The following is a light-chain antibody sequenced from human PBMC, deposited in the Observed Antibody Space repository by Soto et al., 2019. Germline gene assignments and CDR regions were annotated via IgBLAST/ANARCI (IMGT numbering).Light chain of an antibody. Sequence: IGITKYRATLVVAKSVDVGGRRRASQDVLTNLAWYQQKPGQSPRLLIYRASTRATGVPARFSGRGSGTEVTLTISSLQSEDFAVYYCQQYNNGPKMFGQGTKVDNK. CDR1: QDVLTN. CDR3: QQYNNGPKM. CDR2: RAS. V-gene: IGKV3-15*01. J-gene: IGKJ1*01.